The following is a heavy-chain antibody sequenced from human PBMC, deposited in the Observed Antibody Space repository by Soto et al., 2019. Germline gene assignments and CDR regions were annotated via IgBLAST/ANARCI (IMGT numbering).Heavy chain of an antibody. J-gene: IGHJ4*02. V-gene: IGHV4-34*01. Sequence: PSETLSLTCAVYGGSFRGYYLTWIRQPPGTGLEWIGEINHSGSTNYNPSLKSRVTISVDTSKNQFSLKLTSVTAADTAVYYCARDKITGLFDYWGQGTLVTAPQ. CDR2: INHSGST. CDR3: ARDKITGLFDY. CDR1: GGSFRGYY. D-gene: IGHD2-8*02.